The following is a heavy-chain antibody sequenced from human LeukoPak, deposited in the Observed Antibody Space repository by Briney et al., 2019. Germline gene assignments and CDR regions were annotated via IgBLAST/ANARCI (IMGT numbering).Heavy chain of an antibody. Sequence: SETLSLTCTVSGGSISSYYWSWIRQPPGNRLEWIGWIYYSGSTMYSPSLESRVTISLDTSRTQFSLDLNSVTAADTAVYYCARHAGFGSGYYHDAFDI. J-gene: IGHJ3*02. D-gene: IGHD3-22*01. V-gene: IGHV4-59*08. CDR2: IYYSGST. CDR1: GGSISSYY. CDR3: ARHAGFGSGYYHDAFDI.